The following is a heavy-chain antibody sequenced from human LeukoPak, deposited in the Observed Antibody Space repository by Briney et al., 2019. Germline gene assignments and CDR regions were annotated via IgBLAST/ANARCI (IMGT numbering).Heavy chain of an antibody. J-gene: IGHJ3*01. Sequence: GRSLRLSCAASGFRFNNYAMHWVRQPPGTGLEWVAVISMDGIQEYYADSVKGRFSISKDNSKNTLYLQMNSLRSEDTAVYYCAREVYSYALDALDLWGQGTMVTVSS. D-gene: IGHD5-18*01. CDR2: ISMDGIQE. CDR1: GFRFNNYA. CDR3: AREVYSYALDALDL. V-gene: IGHV3-30*04.